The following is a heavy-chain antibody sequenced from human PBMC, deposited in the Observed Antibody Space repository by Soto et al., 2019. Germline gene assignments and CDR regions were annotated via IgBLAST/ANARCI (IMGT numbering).Heavy chain of an antibody. CDR2: VSHSGST. J-gene: IGHJ4*02. CDR1: GWSFSDYY. CDR3: AREEPASRHHDY. Sequence: QVQLQQWGAGLLKPSETLSLTCAVYGWSFSDYYWSWIRQTPEKGLEWIGEVSHSGSTTYNPSSKNRVTIAIHTSKNQFSLTLNSVTAADTAMYFCAREEPASRHHDYWGQGNLVTVSS. V-gene: IGHV4-34*02. D-gene: IGHD1-26*01.